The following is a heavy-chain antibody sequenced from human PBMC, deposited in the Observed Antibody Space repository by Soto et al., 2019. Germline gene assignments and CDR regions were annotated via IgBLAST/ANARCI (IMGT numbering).Heavy chain of an antibody. CDR3: ASYIVVVPAAYRTQYYMDV. V-gene: IGHV3-11*01. J-gene: IGHJ6*03. CDR1: GFTFSDYY. Sequence: QVQLVESGGGLVKPGGSLRLSCAASGFTFSDYYMSWIRQAPGKGLEWVSYISSSGSNIYYADSVKGRFTISRDNAKNSLYLQMNSLRAEDTAVYYCASYIVVVPAAYRTQYYMDVWGKGTTVTVSS. D-gene: IGHD2-2*01. CDR2: ISSSGSNI.